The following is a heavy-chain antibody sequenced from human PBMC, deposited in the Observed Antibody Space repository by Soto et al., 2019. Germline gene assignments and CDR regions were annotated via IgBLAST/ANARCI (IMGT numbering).Heavy chain of an antibody. D-gene: IGHD3-9*01. CDR2: IYWDDNK. J-gene: IGHJ4*02. V-gene: IGHV2-5*02. CDR3: AHKGPEDWPLDY. CDR1: GFSLSTSGVG. Sequence: QITLKESGPTLVKPTQTLTLTCTFSGFSLSTSGVGVGWIRQPPGKALEWLAVIYWDDNKHYSPSLRSRLTITNDTSKNQAVLTMTNMDPMDTGTYYCAHKGPEDWPLDYWGQGTLVTVSS.